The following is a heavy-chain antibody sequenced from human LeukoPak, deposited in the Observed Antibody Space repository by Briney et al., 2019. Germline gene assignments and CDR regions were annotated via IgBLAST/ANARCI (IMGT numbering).Heavy chain of an antibody. V-gene: IGHV3-53*05. CDR3: AKDRDYADTIDY. D-gene: IGHD2-2*01. Sequence: GGSLRLSCAASGFTVSSNYMSWVRQAPGKGLEWVSVIYSGGSTYYADSVKGRFTISRDNSKNTLYLQMNSLRAEDTAVYYCAKDRDYADTIDYWGQGTLVTVSS. CDR2: IYSGGST. J-gene: IGHJ4*02. CDR1: GFTVSSNY.